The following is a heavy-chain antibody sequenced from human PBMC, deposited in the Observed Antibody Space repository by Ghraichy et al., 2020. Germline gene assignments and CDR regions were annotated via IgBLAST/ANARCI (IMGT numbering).Heavy chain of an antibody. CDR1: GFTFSSYG. Sequence: GGSLRLSCAASGFTFSSYGMHWVRQAPGKGLEWVAVISYDGSNKYYADSVKGRFTISRDNSKNTLYLQMNSLRAEDTAVYYCAKDSSVLRFLEYAFDIWGQGTMVTVSS. CDR3: AKDSSVLRFLEYAFDI. V-gene: IGHV3-30*18. J-gene: IGHJ3*02. CDR2: ISYDGSNK. D-gene: IGHD3-3*01.